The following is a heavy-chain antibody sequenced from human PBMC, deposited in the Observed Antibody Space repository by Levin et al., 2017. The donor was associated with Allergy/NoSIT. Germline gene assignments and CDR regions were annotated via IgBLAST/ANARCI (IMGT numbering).Heavy chain of an antibody. CDR3: ARSLDEGAFDP. Sequence: SGESLKISCQGSGYRFTNNWIGWVRQMPGKGLEWMGIIYPGDSYTTYSPSFQGQVTISVDKSINTAYLQWSSLKASDTAIYYCARSLDEGAFDPWGQGTLVTVSS. CDR2: IYPGDSYT. D-gene: IGHD1-26*01. CDR1: GYRFTNNW. V-gene: IGHV5-51*01. J-gene: IGHJ5*02.